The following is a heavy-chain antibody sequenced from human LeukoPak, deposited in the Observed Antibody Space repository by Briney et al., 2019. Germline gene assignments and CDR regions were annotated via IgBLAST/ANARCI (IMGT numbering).Heavy chain of an antibody. V-gene: IGHV4-34*01. Sequence: SETLSLTCAVYGGSFSGYYWSWIRQPPGKGLEWIGEINHSGSTNYNPSLKSRVTISVDTSKNQFSLKLSSVTAADTAVYYCARGGRQEKWALRHNWFDPWGQGTLVTVSS. CDR3: ARGGRQEKWALRHNWFDP. J-gene: IGHJ5*02. CDR1: GGSFSGYY. CDR2: INHSGST. D-gene: IGHD2-8*01.